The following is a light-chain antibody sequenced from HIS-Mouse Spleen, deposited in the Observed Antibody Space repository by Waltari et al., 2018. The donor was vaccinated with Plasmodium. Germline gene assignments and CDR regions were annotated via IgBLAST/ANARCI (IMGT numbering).Light chain of an antibody. CDR3: QQYNNWSFT. Sequence: EIVMTQSPATLPVSPGERATLSCRASQSVSSNLAWYQQKPGQAPRLLIYGASTRATGIPARFSGSGSGTEFTLTISSLQSEDFAVHYCQQYNNWSFTFGPGTKVDIK. V-gene: IGKV3-15*01. CDR2: GAS. CDR1: QSVSSN. J-gene: IGKJ3*01.